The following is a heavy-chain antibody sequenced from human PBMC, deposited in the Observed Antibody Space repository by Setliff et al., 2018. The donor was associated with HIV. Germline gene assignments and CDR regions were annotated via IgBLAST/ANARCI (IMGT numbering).Heavy chain of an antibody. CDR2: IFSSGST. CDR1: GDSISSYS. J-gene: IGHJ5*02. D-gene: IGHD3-10*01. CDR3: ARRIDDSGSFPDKNWFDT. V-gene: IGHV4-4*09. Sequence: SETLSFTCTVSGDSISSYSWNWIRQSPGGGLEWTGFIFSSGSTKYNPSLQSRVTMSIDTSKNQFSLRLTSVTAADTAVYYCARRIDDSGSFPDKNWFDTWGQGSLVTVSS.